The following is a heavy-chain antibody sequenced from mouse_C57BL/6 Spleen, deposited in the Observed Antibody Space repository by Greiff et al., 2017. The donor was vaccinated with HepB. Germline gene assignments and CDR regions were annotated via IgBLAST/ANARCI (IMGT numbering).Heavy chain of an antibody. CDR2: IDPETGGT. CDR1: GYTFTDYE. CDR3: TRGPEFAY. Sequence: VKLQQSGAELVRPGASVTLSCKASGYTFTDYEMHWVKQTPVHGLEWIGAIDPETGGTAYNQKFKGKAILTADKSSSTAYMELRSLTSEDSAVYYCTRGPEFAYWGQGTLVTVSA. J-gene: IGHJ3*01. V-gene: IGHV1-15*01.